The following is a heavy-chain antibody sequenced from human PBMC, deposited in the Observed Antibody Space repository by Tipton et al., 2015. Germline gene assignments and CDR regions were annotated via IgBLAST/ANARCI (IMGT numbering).Heavy chain of an antibody. CDR1: GFSVKWSY. D-gene: IGHD3-10*01. J-gene: IGHJ2*01. V-gene: IGHV3-53*01. CDR3: ARRRGRFYFDF. CDR2: ISSGGGAT. Sequence: SLRLSCAVSGFSVKWSYMIWVCQTPGRGLEWVADISSGGGATYYAKSVRGRFTISRDNAKNSLYLQMNSLRAEDTAVYYCARRRGRFYFDFWGRGTLVTVSS.